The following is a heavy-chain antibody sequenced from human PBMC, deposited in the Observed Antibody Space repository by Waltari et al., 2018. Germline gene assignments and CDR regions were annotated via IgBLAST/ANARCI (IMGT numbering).Heavy chain of an antibody. D-gene: IGHD2-8*01. CDR3: ARGNTKYGMDV. J-gene: IGHJ6*02. CDR2: LYPAGNT. CDR1: GFNVSSYY. Sequence: EVQLVESGGHLIQPGGSLRVSCAASGFNVSSYYMNWVRQAPGKGLEWALILYPAGNTYYADSVKGRFTFSRDNSKNTLYLQMNSLRAEDTAVYYCARGNTKYGMDVWGPGTTVTVSS. V-gene: IGHV3-53*01.